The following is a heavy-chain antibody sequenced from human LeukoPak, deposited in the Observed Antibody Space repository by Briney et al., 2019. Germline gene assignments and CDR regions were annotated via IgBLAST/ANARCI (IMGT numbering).Heavy chain of an antibody. V-gene: IGHV3-21*01. CDR1: GFTFSSYS. J-gene: IGHJ4*02. CDR3: ARDAVGSYYDFWSGYYGIDY. D-gene: IGHD3-3*01. CDR2: ISSSSSYI. Sequence: GGSLRLSCAASGFTFSSYSMNWVRQAPEKGLEWVSSISSSSSYIYYADSVKGRFTISRDNAKNSLYLQMNSLRAEDTAVYYCARDAVGSYYDFWSGYYGIDYWGQGTLVTVSS.